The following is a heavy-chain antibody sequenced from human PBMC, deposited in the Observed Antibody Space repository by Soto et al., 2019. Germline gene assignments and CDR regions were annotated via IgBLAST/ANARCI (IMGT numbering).Heavy chain of an antibody. D-gene: IGHD4-17*01. CDR1: GFTFSSYA. CDR3: ATRTGDYGDPFDY. J-gene: IGHJ4*02. Sequence: SLRLSCAASGFTFSSYAMSWVRQAPGKGLEWVSAISGSGGSTYYADSVKGRFTISRDNSKNTLYLQMNSLRAEDTAVYYCATRTGDYGDPFDYWGQGTLVTVSS. V-gene: IGHV3-23*01. CDR2: ISGSGGST.